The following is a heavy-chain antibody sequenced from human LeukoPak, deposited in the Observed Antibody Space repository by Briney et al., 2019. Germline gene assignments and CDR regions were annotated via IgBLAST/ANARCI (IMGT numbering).Heavy chain of an antibody. CDR1: GGSISSYY. V-gene: IGHV4-59*01. CDR3: ARVNLVAGSAEYFQH. Sequence: PSETLSLTCTVSGGSISSYYWSWIRQPPGKGLEWIGYISYSGSTNYNPSLKSRVTISVDTSKNQFSLRLSSVTAADTAVYYCARVNLVAGSAEYFQHWGQGTLVSVSS. J-gene: IGHJ1*01. CDR2: ISYSGST. D-gene: IGHD2-15*01.